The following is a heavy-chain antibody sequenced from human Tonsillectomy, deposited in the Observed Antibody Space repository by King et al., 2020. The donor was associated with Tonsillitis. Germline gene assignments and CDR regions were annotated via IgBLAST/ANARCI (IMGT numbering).Heavy chain of an antibody. CDR1: GFTFRSYA. D-gene: IGHD2-15*01. J-gene: IGHJ3*02. Sequence: VQLVESGGGLVQPGGSLRLSCAVSGFTFRSYAMSWVRQAPGKGLEWVSGISGSGSRTYYADSVKGRFSIFRDNSKNTLYVEMNNLSAEDTAVYYCGKDLLQCSGGSCYNAFDIWGQGTMVTVSP. CDR3: GKDLLQCSGGSCYNAFDI. CDR2: ISGSGSRT. V-gene: IGHV3-23*04.